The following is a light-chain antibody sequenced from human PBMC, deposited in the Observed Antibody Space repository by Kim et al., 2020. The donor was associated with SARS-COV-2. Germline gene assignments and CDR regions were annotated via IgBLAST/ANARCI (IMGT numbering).Light chain of an antibody. J-gene: IGKJ2*02. CDR2: DAT. Sequence: LPPGKAAPPSCAARQSGGSYYLACYQKKPRQPPRLLIFDATTRTTGISDWFSGSGSGTVFPLTISRLEPEDFAVYYWQQYGSSPCTFGQGTKLEI. CDR3: QQYGSSPCT. V-gene: IGKV3-20*01. CDR1: QSGGSYY.